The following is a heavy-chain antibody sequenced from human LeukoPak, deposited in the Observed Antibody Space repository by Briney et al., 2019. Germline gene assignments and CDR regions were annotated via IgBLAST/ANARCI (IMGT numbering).Heavy chain of an antibody. J-gene: IGHJ3*02. D-gene: IGHD6-13*01. V-gene: IGHV3-21*04. Sequence: AGSLRLSCAASGFTFSSYSMNWVRQAPGKGLEWVSSISSSSSYIYYADSVKGRFTTSRDNAKNSLYLQMNSLRAEDTAVYYCARSLPRWYAAFDIWGQGTMVTVSS. CDR2: ISSSSSYI. CDR3: ARSLPRWYAAFDI. CDR1: GFTFSSYS.